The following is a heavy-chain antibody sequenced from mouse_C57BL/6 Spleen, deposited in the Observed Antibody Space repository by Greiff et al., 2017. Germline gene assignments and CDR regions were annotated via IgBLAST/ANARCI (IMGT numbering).Heavy chain of an antibody. J-gene: IGHJ2*01. D-gene: IGHD1-1*01. CDR1: GYTFTSYG. V-gene: IGHV1-81*01. CDR2: IYPRSGNT. CDR3: ARSRGTTLDD. Sequence: QVQLQQSGAELARPGASVKLSCKASGYTFTSYGISWVKQRTGQGLEWIGEIYPRSGNTYYNEKFKGKATLTAAKSSSKAYMELRSLTSEDSAVYFCARSRGTTLDDWGQGTTLTVSS.